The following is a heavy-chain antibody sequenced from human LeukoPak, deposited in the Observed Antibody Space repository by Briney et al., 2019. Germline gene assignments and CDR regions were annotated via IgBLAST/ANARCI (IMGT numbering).Heavy chain of an antibody. CDR3: AKDRGFRQLWGFDY. CDR1: GFTFSSYA. Sequence: PGGSLRLSCVASGFTFSSYAMSWVRQSPGRGLEWVSAISGSGGRTYNADSVKGRFIISRDNSENTLYLQMNSLRADDTALYYCAKDRGFRQLWGFDYWGQGALVTVSS. D-gene: IGHD5-24*01. V-gene: IGHV3-23*01. J-gene: IGHJ4*02. CDR2: ISGSGGRT.